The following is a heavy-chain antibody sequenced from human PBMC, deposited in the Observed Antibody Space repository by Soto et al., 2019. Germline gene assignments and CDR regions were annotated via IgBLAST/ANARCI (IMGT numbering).Heavy chain of an antibody. D-gene: IGHD6-19*01. CDR3: AKDPGIAVAKYYFDY. CDR1: GFTFSSYG. CDR2: ISYDGSNK. V-gene: IGHV3-30*18. Sequence: PGGSLRLSCAASGFTFSSYGMHWVRQAPGKGLEWVAVISYDGSNKYYADSVKGRFTISRDNSKNTLYLQMNSLRAEDTAVYYCAKDPGIAVAKYYFDYWGQGTLVTVSS. J-gene: IGHJ4*02.